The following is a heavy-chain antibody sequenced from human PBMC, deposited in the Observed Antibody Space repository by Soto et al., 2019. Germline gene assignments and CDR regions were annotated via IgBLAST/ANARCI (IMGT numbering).Heavy chain of an antibody. CDR3: ARASSGRPFFAS. CDR2: TSAYMVT. Sequence: QVQLVQSGGEVKKPGASVKVSCRASGYTFTSYGISWVRQAPGQGLEWLGWTSAYMVTNYAQKFQGRITMTTDTSTSTAYMELRGRRFADTAAYYCARASSGRPFFASWGQGPLVPVS. J-gene: IGHJ4*02. V-gene: IGHV1-18*01. CDR1: GYTFTSYG. D-gene: IGHD6-19*01.